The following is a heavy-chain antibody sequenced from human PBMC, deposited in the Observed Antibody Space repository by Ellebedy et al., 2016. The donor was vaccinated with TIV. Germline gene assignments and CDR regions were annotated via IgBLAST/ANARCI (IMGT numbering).Heavy chain of an antibody. D-gene: IGHD5-12*01. CDR1: GYIFNTFW. CDR2: MSPENSET. Sequence: GESLKISCQASGYIFNTFWNGWVRQMPGKCLGWLGIMSPENSETTYSPSFQGQVTISADKSISTVYLQWSSLKASDTTMYYCTSPAWATTINHAFDIWGQGTMVTVSS. CDR3: TSPAWATTINHAFDI. V-gene: IGHV5-51*01. J-gene: IGHJ3*02.